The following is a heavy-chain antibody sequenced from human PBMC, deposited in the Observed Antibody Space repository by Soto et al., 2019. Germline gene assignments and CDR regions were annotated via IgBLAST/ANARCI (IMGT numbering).Heavy chain of an antibody. Sequence: GGSLRLSCAASGFTFSSYAMSWVRQAPGKGLEWVSGISGSGGSTYYADSVKGRFTISRDNSRNTLYLQMNSLRAEDTAVYYCAKGSRTTTVIKTYFDYWGQGTLVTVSS. CDR3: AKGSRTTTVIKTYFDY. J-gene: IGHJ4*02. V-gene: IGHV3-23*01. CDR2: ISGSGGST. CDR1: GFTFSSYA. D-gene: IGHD4-4*01.